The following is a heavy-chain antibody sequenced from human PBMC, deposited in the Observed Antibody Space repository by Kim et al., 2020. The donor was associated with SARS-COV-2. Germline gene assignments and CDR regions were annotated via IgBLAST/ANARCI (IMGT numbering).Heavy chain of an antibody. CDR3: ARGRITIFGVVGRGHYFDY. Sequence: SETLSLTCAVYGGSFSGYYWSWIRQPPGKGLEWIGEINHSGSTNYNPSLKSRVTISVDTSKNQFSLKLSSVTAADTAVYYCARGRITIFGVVGRGHYFDYWGQGTLVTVSS. J-gene: IGHJ4*02. CDR2: INHSGST. CDR1: GGSFSGYY. D-gene: IGHD3-3*01. V-gene: IGHV4-34*01.